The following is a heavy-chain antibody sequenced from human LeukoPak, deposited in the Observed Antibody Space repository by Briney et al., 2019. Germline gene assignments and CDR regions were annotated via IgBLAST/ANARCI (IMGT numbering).Heavy chain of an antibody. V-gene: IGHV4-34*01. D-gene: IGHD4-17*01. Sequence: SETLSLTCGVYGGSFSGNYWSWIRQPPGKGLEWIGEINHSGITNYNPSLKSRVTISADTSKNQFSLKLTSVTAADTAVYFCARGSGDYENYAFDIWGQGTMDTVSS. CDR1: GGSFSGNY. J-gene: IGHJ3*02. CDR2: INHSGIT. CDR3: ARGSGDYENYAFDI.